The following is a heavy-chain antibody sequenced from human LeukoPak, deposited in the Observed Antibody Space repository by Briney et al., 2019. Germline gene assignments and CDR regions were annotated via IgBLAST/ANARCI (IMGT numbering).Heavy chain of an antibody. J-gene: IGHJ3*02. D-gene: IGHD6-13*01. CDR3: ARVRTATGWGDAFDI. Sequence: GESLKISCKGSGYSFPIYWIGWVRQMPGKGLEWMGIIYPGDSDTRYSPSFQGQVTISADKSINTAYLQWSSLKASDSAMYYCARVRTATGWGDAFDIWGQGTMVTVSS. CDR1: GYSFPIYW. CDR2: IYPGDSDT. V-gene: IGHV5-51*01.